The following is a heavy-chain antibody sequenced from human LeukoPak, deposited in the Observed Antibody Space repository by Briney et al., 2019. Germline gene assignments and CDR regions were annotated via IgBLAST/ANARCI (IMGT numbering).Heavy chain of an antibody. CDR2: INPNSGGT. D-gene: IGHD2-2*01. Sequence: ASVKVSCKASGYTFTGYYMHWVRQAPGQGLEWMGWINPNSGGTNYAQKFQGRVTMTRDTSISTAYMELSRLRSDDTAVYYCARAGSIPGVDQLLADYYYGMDVWGQGTTVTVSS. CDR1: GYTFTGYY. V-gene: IGHV1-2*02. CDR3: ARAGSIPGVDQLLADYYYGMDV. J-gene: IGHJ6*02.